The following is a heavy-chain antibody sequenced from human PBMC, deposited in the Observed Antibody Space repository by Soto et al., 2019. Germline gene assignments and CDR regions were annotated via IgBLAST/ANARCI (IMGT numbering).Heavy chain of an antibody. CDR3: ARDGAAAGTSWFDP. J-gene: IGHJ5*02. D-gene: IGHD6-13*01. CDR1: GGSISSGGYY. Sequence: LRLSCTVSGGSISSGGYYWSWIRQHPGKGLEWIGYIYYSGSTYYNPSLKSRVTISVDTSKNQFSLKLSSVTAADTAVYYCARDGAAAGTSWFDPWGQGTLVTVSS. CDR2: IYYSGST. V-gene: IGHV4-31*03.